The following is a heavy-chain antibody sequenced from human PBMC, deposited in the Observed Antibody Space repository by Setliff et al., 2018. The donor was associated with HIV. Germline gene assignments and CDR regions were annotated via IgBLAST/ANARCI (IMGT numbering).Heavy chain of an antibody. Sequence: ASVKVSCKASGYTFTNYDINWVRQATGQGLEWMGWMNPNSGNTGYAQKFQGRVTMTRNTSISTAYMELSSLRSEDTAVYYCARDEERRGPPGIWGQGTMVTVSS. D-gene: IGHD1-26*01. V-gene: IGHV1-8*01. CDR1: GYTFTNYD. CDR2: MNPNSGNT. CDR3: ARDEERRGPPGI. J-gene: IGHJ3*02.